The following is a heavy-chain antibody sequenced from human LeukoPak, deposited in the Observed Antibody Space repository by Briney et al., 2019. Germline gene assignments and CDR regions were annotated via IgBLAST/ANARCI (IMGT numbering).Heavy chain of an antibody. V-gene: IGHV3-48*03. CDR1: GFTFSSYE. CDR2: ISSSGSTI. J-gene: IGHJ4*02. D-gene: IGHD3/OR15-3a*01. Sequence: PGGSLRLSCAASGFTFSSYEMNWVRQAPGKGLEWVSYISSSGSTIYYADSVKGRFTISRDNAKNSLYLQMNSLRAEDTGVYYCARDRNDFIDYWGQGTLVTVSS. CDR3: ARDRNDFIDY.